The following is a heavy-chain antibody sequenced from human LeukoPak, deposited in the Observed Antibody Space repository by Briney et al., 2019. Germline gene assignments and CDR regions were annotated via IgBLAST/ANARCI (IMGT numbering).Heavy chain of an antibody. J-gene: IGHJ4*02. CDR3: ARDRRGSSWGYYFDY. D-gene: IGHD2-15*01. Sequence: GGSLRLSCAASGFTFDDYGMSWVRQAPGKGLEWVSGTNWNGGSTGYADSVKGRLTISRDNAKNSLYLQMNSLRAEDTALYYCARDRRGSSWGYYFDYWGQGTLVTVSS. CDR2: TNWNGGST. V-gene: IGHV3-20*04. CDR1: GFTFDDYG.